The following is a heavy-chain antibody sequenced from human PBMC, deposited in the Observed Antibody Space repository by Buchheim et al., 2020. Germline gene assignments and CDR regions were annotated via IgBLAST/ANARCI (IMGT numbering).Heavy chain of an antibody. V-gene: IGHV3-7*01. Sequence: VQLVESGGGVVQPGRSLRLSCAASGFTFSSYWMTWVRQAPGKGLEWVANINQDGSERYYVDSMKGRFTISRDNAKNSLYLQMNSLRVEDTAVYYCARDWYNGADYWGQGTL. CDR2: INQDGSER. CDR1: GFTFSSYW. CDR3: ARDWYNGADY. D-gene: IGHD1-14*01. J-gene: IGHJ4*02.